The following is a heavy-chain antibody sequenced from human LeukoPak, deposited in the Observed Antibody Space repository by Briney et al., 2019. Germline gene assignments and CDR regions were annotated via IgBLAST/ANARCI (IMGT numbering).Heavy chain of an antibody. J-gene: IGHJ4*02. CDR1: GYTFTSYY. CDR3: ARDSSGCPGFF. V-gene: IGHV1-46*01. CDR2: INPSGGST. Sequence: ASVKVSCKASGYTFTSYYMHWVRQAPGQGLEWMGIINPSGGSTSYAQKFQGRVTMTRDMSTSTVYMELSSLRSEDTAVYYCARDSSGCPGFFWGQGTLVTVSS. D-gene: IGHD6-19*01.